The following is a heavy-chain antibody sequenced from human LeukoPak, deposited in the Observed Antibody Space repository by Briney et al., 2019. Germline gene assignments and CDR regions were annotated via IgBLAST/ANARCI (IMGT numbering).Heavy chain of an antibody. J-gene: IGHJ4*01. Sequence: GGPVRLLCRACVFIFSSYGMHWLREAPGKGLEWVAFIRYDGSNKYYADSVKGRFTISRDNSKNTLYLQMNSLRAEDTAVYYCGDLDYWGQGTLVTVSS. CDR3: GDLDY. V-gene: IGHV3-30*02. CDR1: VFIFSSYG. CDR2: IRYDGSNK.